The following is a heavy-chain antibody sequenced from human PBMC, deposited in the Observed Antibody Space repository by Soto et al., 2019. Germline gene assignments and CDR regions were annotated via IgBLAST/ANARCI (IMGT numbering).Heavy chain of an antibody. J-gene: IGHJ4*02. CDR2: IDHRGNS. CDR3: ARHGGYYFDY. D-gene: IGHD3-16*01. V-gene: IGHV4-34*01. CDR1: GGSLSDFY. Sequence: QVQLHQWGAGLLKPSETLSLTCAVYGGSLSDFYWSWIRQPPAKGLEWIGEIDHRGNSIYNPSLESRVTMSVDTSKNQLSLKLTSVTAAEDAAVYYCARHGGYYFDYWGQGTLVTVSS.